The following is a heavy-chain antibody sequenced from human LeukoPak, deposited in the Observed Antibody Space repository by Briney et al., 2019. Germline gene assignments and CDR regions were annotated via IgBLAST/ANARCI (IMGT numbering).Heavy chain of an antibody. D-gene: IGHD6-13*01. V-gene: IGHV3-23*01. J-gene: IGHJ5*02. CDR1: GFTFDDYG. Sequence: GGSLRLSCAASGFTFDDYGMSWVRQAPGKGLEWVSVISGSGTSTDYADSVKGRFTISRDNSKNTLYLQMNSLRAEDTAVYYCAKGPHGVIAAAGTFDPWGQGTLVTVSS. CDR2: ISGSGTST. CDR3: AKGPHGVIAAAGTFDP.